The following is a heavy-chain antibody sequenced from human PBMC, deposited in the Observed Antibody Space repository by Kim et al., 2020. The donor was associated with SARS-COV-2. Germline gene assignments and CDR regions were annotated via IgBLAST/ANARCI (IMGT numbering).Heavy chain of an antibody. Sequence: SVKGRFTIARDNAKNSLYLQMNSLRDDDTAVYYCARGTPRIVVVIAPCDYWGQGTLVTVSS. D-gene: IGHD2-21*01. V-gene: IGHV3-48*02. J-gene: IGHJ4*02. CDR3: ARGTPRIVVVIAPCDY.